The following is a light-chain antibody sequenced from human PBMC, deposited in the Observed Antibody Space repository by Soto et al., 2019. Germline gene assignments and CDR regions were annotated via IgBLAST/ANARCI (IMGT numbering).Light chain of an antibody. CDR1: NSNVGNNA. CDR2: SNS. V-gene: IGLV1-44*01. CDR3: ATWDDSLKGYV. Sequence: QSALTQPPSASGTPGQRVIFSCSGSNSNVGNNAVNWYQQLPGTAPKLLIYSNSQRPSGVPDRFSGSKSGTSASLSISGLQSGDEADYYCATWDDSLKGYVFGTGTKLTVL. J-gene: IGLJ1*01.